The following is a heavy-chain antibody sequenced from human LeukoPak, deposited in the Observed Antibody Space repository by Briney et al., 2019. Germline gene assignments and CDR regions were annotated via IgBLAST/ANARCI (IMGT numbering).Heavy chain of an antibody. D-gene: IGHD6-19*01. Sequence: PSETLSLTCAVSGGSISSSNWWNWVRQPPGKGLEWIGEIHHSGSTHYNPSFKSRVAISVDKSKNQFSLKLSSVTAADTAVYYCASRGSGWYQDYWGQGTLVTVSS. J-gene: IGHJ4*02. V-gene: IGHV4-4*02. CDR2: IHHSGST. CDR1: GGSISSSNW. CDR3: ASRGSGWYQDY.